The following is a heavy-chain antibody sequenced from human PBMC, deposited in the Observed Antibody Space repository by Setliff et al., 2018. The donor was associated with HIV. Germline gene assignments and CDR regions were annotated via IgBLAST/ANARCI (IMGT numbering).Heavy chain of an antibody. V-gene: IGHV4-39*01. D-gene: IGHD6-13*01. Sequence: SETLSLTCAVSGDSVSGPNYNWGWIRQPPGKGLEWIGTISFRGSTSYNPSLKSRVTISLDTSKSQFPLNLNSVTAADAAAYYCTGPAMAAAGPLEYYYYYGMDVWGQGTTVTVSS. CDR1: GDSVSGPNYN. J-gene: IGHJ6*02. CDR3: TGPAMAAAGPLEYYYYYGMDV. CDR2: ISFRGST.